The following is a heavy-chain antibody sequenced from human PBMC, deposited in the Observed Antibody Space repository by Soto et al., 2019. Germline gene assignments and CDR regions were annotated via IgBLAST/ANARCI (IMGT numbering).Heavy chain of an antibody. CDR3: ARELDYDSSGYPLGY. Sequence: GGSLRLSCAASGFPVSANSMNWVRQAPGKGLAWVSVIYSGGKTFYADPVKDRFTIARDKSKNTLYLQMNSLRVEDTAVYYCARELDYDSSGYPLGYWGQGTQVTVSS. CDR1: GFPVSANS. CDR2: IYSGGKT. V-gene: IGHV3-53*01. D-gene: IGHD3-22*01. J-gene: IGHJ4*02.